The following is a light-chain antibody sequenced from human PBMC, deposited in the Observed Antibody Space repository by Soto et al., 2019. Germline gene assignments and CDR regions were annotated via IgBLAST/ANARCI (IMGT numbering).Light chain of an antibody. CDR3: QHYGSSSWT. J-gene: IGKJ1*01. CDR2: GSS. Sequence: EIVLTQSPGTLSLYPGNRATLSCRASLSINSSYLYWYQQIPEQAQRLLIYGSSSRATGIPARFSGSGSGTEFTLTISRLEPEDFAVYYCQHYGSSSWTFGQGTKVEIK. V-gene: IGKV3-20*01. CDR1: LSINSSY.